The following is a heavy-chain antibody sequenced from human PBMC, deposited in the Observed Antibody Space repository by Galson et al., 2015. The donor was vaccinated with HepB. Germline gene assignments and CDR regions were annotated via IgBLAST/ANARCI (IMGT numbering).Heavy chain of an antibody. Sequence: SLRLSCAASGFTFDNYGMSWVRQVPGKGLEWVSGINWYGGTTGYAISVKGRFTISRDNARNSLSLQMNSLRAEDTALYYCAREKMSIDALDIWGQGTMVTVSS. CDR3: AREKMSIDALDI. D-gene: IGHD5-24*01. J-gene: IGHJ3*02. CDR1: GFTFDNYG. V-gene: IGHV3-20*04. CDR2: INWYGGTT.